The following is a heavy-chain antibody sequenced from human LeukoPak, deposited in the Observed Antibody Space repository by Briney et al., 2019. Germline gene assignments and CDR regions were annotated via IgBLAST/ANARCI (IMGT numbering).Heavy chain of an antibody. J-gene: IGHJ6*04. CDR2: IYYSGGT. Sequence: PSETLSLTCTVSGGSVSSGSYYWSWVRQPPGKGLEWIGYIYYSGGTNYNPSLKSRVTISVDTSKNQFSLKLSSVTAADTAVYYCANGGYCSGGSCYSWPKYGMDVWGKGTTVTVSS. D-gene: IGHD2-15*01. V-gene: IGHV4-61*01. CDR1: GGSVSSGSYY. CDR3: ANGGYCSGGSCYSWPKYGMDV.